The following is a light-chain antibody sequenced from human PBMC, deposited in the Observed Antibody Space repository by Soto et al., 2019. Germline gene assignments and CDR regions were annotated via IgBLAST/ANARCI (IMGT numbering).Light chain of an antibody. V-gene: IGKV3-11*01. CDR3: LKSSIRLT. CDR1: QSVAGP. J-gene: IGKJ5*01. CDR2: DIS. Sequence: EFVLTQSPATLSLSPGERAILSCRASQSVAGPLAWYQQKPGQAPRLLIYDISTRDAAIPARFSGSGSGSDVTVIVCSLEPDDFARYYWLKSSIRLTFGQGPRLEI.